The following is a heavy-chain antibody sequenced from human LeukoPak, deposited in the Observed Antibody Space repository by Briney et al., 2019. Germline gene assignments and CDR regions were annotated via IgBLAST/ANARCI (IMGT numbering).Heavy chain of an antibody. V-gene: IGHV1-18*01. CDR3: ARDPGIAAAGTFHFDY. CDR1: GYTFTSYG. J-gene: IGHJ4*02. CDR2: ISAYNGNT. D-gene: IGHD6-13*01. Sequence: ASVKVSCKASGYTFTSYGISWVRQAPGQGLEWMGWISAYNGNTNYAQKLQGRVTMTTDTSTSTAYMELRSLRSDDTAVYYCARDPGIAAAGTFHFDYWGQGTLVTVSS.